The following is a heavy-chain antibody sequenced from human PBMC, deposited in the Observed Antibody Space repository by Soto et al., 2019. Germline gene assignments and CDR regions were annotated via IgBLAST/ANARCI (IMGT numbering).Heavy chain of an antibody. J-gene: IGHJ6*02. CDR2: IYPGDSDT. V-gene: IGHV5-51*01. D-gene: IGHD2-8*01. CDR1: GYRFTSYW. CDR3: ARHNVGERDGMDV. Sequence: GESLKISCQGSGYRFTSYWIAWVRQMPGKGLEWMGIIYPGDSDTRYSPSFQGEVTISADKSISTAYLQWSSLKASDSAIYYFARHNVGERDGMDVWGQRTTVTVSS.